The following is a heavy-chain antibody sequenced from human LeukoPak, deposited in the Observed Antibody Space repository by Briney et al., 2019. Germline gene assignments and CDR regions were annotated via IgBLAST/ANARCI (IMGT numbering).Heavy chain of an antibody. V-gene: IGHV3-21*01. CDR3: ARDYELATIYFDY. CDR2: ISSSSYI. Sequence: PGGSLRLSCAASGFTFSSYSMNWVRQAPGKGLEWVSSISSSSYIYYADSVKGRFTISRDNAKNSLYLQMNSLRAEDTAVYYCARDYELATIYFDYWGQGTLVTVSS. CDR1: GFTFSSYS. J-gene: IGHJ4*02. D-gene: IGHD5-12*01.